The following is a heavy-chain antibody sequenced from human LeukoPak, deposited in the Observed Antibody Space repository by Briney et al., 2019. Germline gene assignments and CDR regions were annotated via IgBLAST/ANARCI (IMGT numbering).Heavy chain of an antibody. CDR1: GFTFSSYA. CDR3: AKVGQNYDILTDYFVY. CDR2: ISGSGGST. D-gene: IGHD3-9*01. J-gene: IGHJ4*02. V-gene: IGHV3-23*01. Sequence: GGSLRLSCAASGFTFSSYAMSWVRQAAGKGLEWVSAISGSGGSTYYADSVKGRFTISRDNSKNTLYLQMNSLRAEDTAVYYCAKVGQNYDILTDYFVYWGQGTLVTVSS.